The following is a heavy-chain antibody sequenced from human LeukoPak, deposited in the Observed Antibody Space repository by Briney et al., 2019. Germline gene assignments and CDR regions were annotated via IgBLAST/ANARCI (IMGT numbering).Heavy chain of an antibody. D-gene: IGHD5-18*01. CDR1: LDSTTSNF. J-gene: IGHJ4*02. Sequence: KPSETLSLTCTVSLDSTTSNFWSWIRQPPGKGLEWIGEINHSGSTNYNPSLKSRVTISVDTSKNQFSLKLSSVTAADTAVYYCARGLWAIDYWGQGALVTVSS. CDR3: ARGLWAIDY. CDR2: INHSGST. V-gene: IGHV4-34*01.